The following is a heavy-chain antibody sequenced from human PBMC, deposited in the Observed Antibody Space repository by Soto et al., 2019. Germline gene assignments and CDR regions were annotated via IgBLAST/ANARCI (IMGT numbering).Heavy chain of an antibody. CDR1: GFTFSSYA. Sequence: EVQLLESGGGLVQPGGSLRLSCAVSGFTFSSYAMSWVRRAPGKGLEWVSAITGSGDGTYYADSVKGRFTISRDNSKNTLYLQMNSLRAEDTAIYYCAKEGAVAGVGYLQLWGQGTLVTVSS. CDR3: AKEGAVAGVGYLQL. CDR2: ITGSGDGT. V-gene: IGHV3-23*01. J-gene: IGHJ1*01. D-gene: IGHD6-19*01.